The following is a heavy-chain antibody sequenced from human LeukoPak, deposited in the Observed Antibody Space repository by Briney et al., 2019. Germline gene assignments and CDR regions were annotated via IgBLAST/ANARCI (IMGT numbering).Heavy chain of an antibody. J-gene: IGHJ4*02. CDR3: ARWDANYYETSGHFTGGLVDY. CDR2: ILPIFGSA. V-gene: IGHV1-69*13. CDR1: GGTFSTFA. Sequence: GASVKVSCKASGGTFSTFAITWVRQAPGQGLEWMGGILPIFGSANYAQKYQGRVTITADESTTTVYMELSSLRSEDTAVYYCARWDANYYETSGHFTGGLVDYWGQGTLVTVSS. D-gene: IGHD3-22*01.